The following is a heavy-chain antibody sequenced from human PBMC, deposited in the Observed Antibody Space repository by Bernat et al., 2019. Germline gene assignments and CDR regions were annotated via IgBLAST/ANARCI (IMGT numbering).Heavy chain of an antibody. CDR3: ARRMVGPTGPAFDI. CDR2: ISNSGNSI. J-gene: IGHJ3*02. Sequence: EVQLVESGGGLVQPGGSLRLSCAASGFTFSSYNMNWVRQAPGKGLEWVSYISNSGNSIYYADSVKGRFTISRDNARDSLYLQMNSLRDEDTAVYYCARRMVGPTGPAFDIWGQGTMVTVSS. CDR1: GFTFSSYN. D-gene: IGHD1-26*01. V-gene: IGHV3-48*02.